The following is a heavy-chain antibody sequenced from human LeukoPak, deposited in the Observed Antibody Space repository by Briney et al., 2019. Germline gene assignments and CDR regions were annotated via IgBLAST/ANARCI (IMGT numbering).Heavy chain of an antibody. CDR2: IYYSGST. CDR1: GGSISSGGYF. CDR3: ARFIGGGQAAAFDY. Sequence: PSETLSFTCTVSGGSISSGGYFWSWIRQHPGKGLEWIGYIYYSGSTYYNPSLKSRVSISVDTSKSQFSLKLSSVTAADTAVYYCARFIGGGQAAAFDYWGQGTLVTVSS. V-gene: IGHV4-31*03. J-gene: IGHJ4*02. D-gene: IGHD6-13*01.